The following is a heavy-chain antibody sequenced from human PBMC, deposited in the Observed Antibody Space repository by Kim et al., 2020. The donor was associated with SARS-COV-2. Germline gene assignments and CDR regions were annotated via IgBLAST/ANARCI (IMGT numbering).Heavy chain of an antibody. V-gene: IGHV3-33*01. Sequence: ANYEKGLFTISVDNSKNTLYLQMNRLRAEDTAVYYCARDARYFAWDGMDVWGQGTTVTVSS. CDR3: ARDARYFAWDGMDV. J-gene: IGHJ6*02. D-gene: IGHD3-9*01.